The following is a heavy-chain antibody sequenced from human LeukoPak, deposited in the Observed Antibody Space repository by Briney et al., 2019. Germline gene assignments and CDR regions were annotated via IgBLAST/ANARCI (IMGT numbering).Heavy chain of an antibody. D-gene: IGHD3-10*01. CDR3: ARGEIIPYHYYMDV. Sequence: SKTLSLTCTVSGGSISNYYWNWIRQPPGKGLEWIGYIYYSGTTNYNPSLKSRVTISIDTSKNQFSLRLSSVTATDTAMYYCARGEIIPYHYYMDVWGKGTTVTISS. J-gene: IGHJ6*03. CDR1: GGSISNYY. V-gene: IGHV4-59*08. CDR2: IYYSGTT.